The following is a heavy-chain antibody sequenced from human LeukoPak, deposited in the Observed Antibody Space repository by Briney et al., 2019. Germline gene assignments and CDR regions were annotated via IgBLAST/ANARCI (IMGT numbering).Heavy chain of an antibody. CDR3: ARDRNQLDLDY. J-gene: IGHJ4*02. CDR1: GYTFTSYD. Sequence: ASVKVSCKGSGYTFTSYDINWVRQATGQGLEWMGCINPNSGNTGYAQKFQGRVTITRNTSISTAYMELSSLRSEDTAVYYCARDRNQLDLDYWGQGTLVTVSS. V-gene: IGHV1-8*03. D-gene: IGHD2-2*01. CDR2: INPNSGNT.